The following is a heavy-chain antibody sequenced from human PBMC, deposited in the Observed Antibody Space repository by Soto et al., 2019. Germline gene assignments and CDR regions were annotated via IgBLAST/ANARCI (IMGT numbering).Heavy chain of an antibody. V-gene: IGHV4-39*01. CDR3: ARDYDSSGDY. Sequence: QLQLQESGPGLVKPSETLSLTCTVSGGSISTSSYYWGWIRQPPGKGLEWIGSIYYSGSTYYNPSLKSRVTITVDTSKNQFSLKLSSVTAADTAVYYCARDYDSSGDYWGQGTLVTVSS. D-gene: IGHD3-22*01. J-gene: IGHJ4*02. CDR2: IYYSGST. CDR1: GGSISTSSYY.